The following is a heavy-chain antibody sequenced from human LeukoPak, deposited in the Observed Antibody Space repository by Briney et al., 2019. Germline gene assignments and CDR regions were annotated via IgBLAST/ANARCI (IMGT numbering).Heavy chain of an antibody. D-gene: IGHD2-15*01. CDR3: ARTTEGYCRGSTCYYYYYMNV. J-gene: IGHJ6*03. CDR2: IHYSGST. CDR1: GGSINNYY. V-gene: IGHV4-59*01. Sequence: SETLSLTCTVSGGSINNYYWSWIRQPPGKGLEWIGYIHYSGSTNYNPSLKSRVTISVDTSKNEFSLKVRSVTAADTAVYYCARTTEGYCRGSTCYYYYYMNVWGKGTTVTVPS.